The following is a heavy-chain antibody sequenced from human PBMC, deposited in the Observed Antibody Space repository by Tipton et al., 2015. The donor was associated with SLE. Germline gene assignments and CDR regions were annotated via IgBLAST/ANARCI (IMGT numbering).Heavy chain of an antibody. CDR2: INHSGST. D-gene: IGHD6-13*01. Sequence: TLSLTCTVSGGSISSGYYYWSWIRQPPGKGLEWIGEINHSGSTNYNPSLKSRVTISVDTSKNQFSLTLSSVTAADTAVYYCARVSFGKFKQQLVSDYWGQGTLVTVSS. CDR3: ARVSFGKFKQQLVSDY. V-gene: IGHV4-39*07. CDR1: GGSISSGYYY. J-gene: IGHJ4*02.